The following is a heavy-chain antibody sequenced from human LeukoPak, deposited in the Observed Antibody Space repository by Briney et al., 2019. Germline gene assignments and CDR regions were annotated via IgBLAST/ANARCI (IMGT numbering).Heavy chain of an antibody. Sequence: PSETLSLTCAVSGYSISSGYYWGWIRQPPGKGLEWIGSIYHSGSTYYNPSLESRVTISVDTSKNQFSLKLSSVTAADTAVYYCARSQPHDFDYWGQGTLVTVSS. V-gene: IGHV4-38-2*01. CDR2: IYHSGST. D-gene: IGHD2-2*01. J-gene: IGHJ4*02. CDR1: GYSISSGYY. CDR3: ARSQPHDFDY.